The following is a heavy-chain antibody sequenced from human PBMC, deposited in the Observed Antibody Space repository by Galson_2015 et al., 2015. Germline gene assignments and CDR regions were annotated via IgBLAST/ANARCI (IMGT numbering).Heavy chain of an antibody. V-gene: IGHV5-10-1*01. J-gene: IGHJ4*02. CDR2: IVPSDSYT. Sequence: QSGAEVKKPGESLRISCKGSGYSFTSYWISWVRQMPGKGLEWMGRIVPSDSYTNYSPSFQGHVTISADKSISTAYLQWSSLKASDTAMYYCARHLSYSSSWYEGLGTPRDWGQGTLVTVSS. CDR3: ARHLSYSSSWYEGLGTPRD. D-gene: IGHD6-13*01. CDR1: GYSFTSYW.